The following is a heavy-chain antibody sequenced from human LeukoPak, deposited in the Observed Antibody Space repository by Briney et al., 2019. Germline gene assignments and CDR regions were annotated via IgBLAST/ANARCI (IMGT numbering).Heavy chain of an antibody. Sequence: GGSLRLSCAASGFTFSTYGMHWGRQAPGKGLEWVALIWYDGSNKYYADSVKGRFTISRDNSKKTLYLQMNSRRAEDTPVYNCAIDQSCVGTNCYSLFFHYWGQGTLVTVSS. D-gene: IGHD2-2*01. J-gene: IGHJ4*02. CDR2: IWYDGSNK. V-gene: IGHV3-33*01. CDR1: GFTFSTYG. CDR3: AIDQSCVGTNCYSLFFHY.